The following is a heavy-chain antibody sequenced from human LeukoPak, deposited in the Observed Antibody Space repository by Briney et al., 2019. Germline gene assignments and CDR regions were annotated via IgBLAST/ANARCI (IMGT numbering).Heavy chain of an antibody. CDR3: ARHTSDY. CDR2: INHSGST. CDR1: GGSISSYY. D-gene: IGHD2-21*01. V-gene: IGHV4-34*01. J-gene: IGHJ4*02. Sequence: SETLSLTCTVSGGSISSYYWSWIRQPPGKGLEWIGEINHSGSTNYNPSLKSRVTISVDTSKNQFSLKLSSVTAADTAVYYCARHTSDYWGQGTLVTVSS.